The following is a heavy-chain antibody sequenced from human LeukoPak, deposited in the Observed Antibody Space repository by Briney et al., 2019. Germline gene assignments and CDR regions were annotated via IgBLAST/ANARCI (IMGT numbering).Heavy chain of an antibody. Sequence: ASVKVSFKASGYTLTSYGISWVRQAPGQGREWMGWISAYNSNTNYAQTIEGTVTMTTDPSTSTAYMELRSLRSDDTAVYYCARRDGYSSSLDYWGQGTLVTVSS. V-gene: IGHV1-18*01. CDR1: GYTLTSYG. J-gene: IGHJ4*02. D-gene: IGHD5-24*01. CDR3: ARRDGYSSSLDY. CDR2: ISAYNSNT.